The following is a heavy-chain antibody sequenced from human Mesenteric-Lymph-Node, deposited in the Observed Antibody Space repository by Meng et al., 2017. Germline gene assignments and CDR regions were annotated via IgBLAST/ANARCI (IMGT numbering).Heavy chain of an antibody. D-gene: IGHD2-2*02. V-gene: IGHV3-48*04. CDR2: ISSSGSTI. Sequence: GESLKISCAASGFTFSSYSMNWVRQAPGKGLEWVSYISSSGSTIYYADSVKGRFTISRDNARNSLYLQMNSLRAEDTAVYYCARVAYAYTLGPVDFWGQGILVTVSS. CDR1: GFTFSSYS. CDR3: ARVAYAYTLGPVDF. J-gene: IGHJ4*02.